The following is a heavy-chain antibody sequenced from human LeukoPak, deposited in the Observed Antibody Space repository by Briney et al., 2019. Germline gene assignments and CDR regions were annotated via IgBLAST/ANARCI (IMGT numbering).Heavy chain of an antibody. CDR1: GGSISSYY. J-gene: IGHJ5*02. CDR2: IHYTGST. Sequence: SETLSLTCTVSGGSISSYYWSWIRQPPGKGLECIGYIHYTGSTNYNPSLKSRVTISVETSKNQFSLKLKSVTAADTAVYYCARGGYYGSGNDFRFDPWGQGTLVTVSS. D-gene: IGHD3-10*01. CDR3: ARGGYYGSGNDFRFDP. V-gene: IGHV4-59*01.